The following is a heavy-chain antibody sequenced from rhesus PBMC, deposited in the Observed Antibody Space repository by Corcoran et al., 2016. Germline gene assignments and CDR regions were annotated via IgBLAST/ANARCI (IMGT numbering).Heavy chain of an antibody. CDR2: IYGSIGST. D-gene: IGHD6-31*01. CDR3: ARGDSSGWYRGWVDY. J-gene: IGHJ4*01. CDR1: GGSISSGYD. Sequence: QVQLQESGPGVVKPSETLSLTCAVSGGSISSGYDWSWIRQPPGKGLEWIGYIYGSIGSTNYNPSLKKRVTISKDAFKNQFSMKRSSGTAADTAVYYCARGDSSGWYRGWVDYWGQGVLVTVSS. V-gene: IGHV4-76*01.